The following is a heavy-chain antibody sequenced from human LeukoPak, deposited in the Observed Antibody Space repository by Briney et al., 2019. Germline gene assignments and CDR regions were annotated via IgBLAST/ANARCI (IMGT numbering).Heavy chain of an antibody. CDR3: SRHGGGFDY. V-gene: IGHV4-39*01. D-gene: IGHD3-16*01. CDR2: IYFSHST. J-gene: IGHJ4*02. Sequence: SETLSLTCTVSGGSISSSSYYCGWLRQPPGKGLEWIGSIYFSHSTFYNQSLKSRVTISVHTSKNRFSRKLSSVTAADTAVYYCSRHGGGFDYWGQGTLVTVSS. CDR1: GGSISSSSYY.